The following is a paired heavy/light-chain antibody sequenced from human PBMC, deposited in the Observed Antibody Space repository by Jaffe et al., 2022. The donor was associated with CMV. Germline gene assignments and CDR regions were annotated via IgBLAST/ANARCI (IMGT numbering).Light chain of an antibody. Sequence: QSALTQPASVSGSLGQSVTIACSGTNSDIGASKYVSWYQQHPGEVPRLIIYDVSSRPSGVSDRFSGSKSGNTASLTISGLQAGDEADYYCGSYTIIDTWLFGGGTELTVL. V-gene: IGLV2-14*03. CDR2: DVS. J-gene: IGLJ2*01. CDR3: GSYTIIDTWL. CDR1: NSDIGASKY.
Heavy chain of an antibody. CDR3: ARSGWETGTSVFSWGPQRTRVHHMDV. V-gene: IGHV4-34*01. J-gene: IGHJ6*03. CDR2: FTEGGDT. D-gene: IGHD1-26*01. Sequence: QVQIHQWGAGLLKPSETLSLTCAVDDGSFSGRSWNWIRQSPGKGLEWIGEFTEGGDTNYNPSLRSRLTISGDTSKKQVSLNMSSVTAADTAVYFCARSGWETGTSVFSWGPQRTRVHHMDVWGKGTTVIVSS. CDR1: DGSFSGRS.